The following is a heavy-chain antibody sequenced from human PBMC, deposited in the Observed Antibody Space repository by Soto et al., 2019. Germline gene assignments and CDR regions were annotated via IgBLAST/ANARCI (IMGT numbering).Heavy chain of an antibody. V-gene: IGHV3-23*01. CDR3: ARDRGYDAHDYYYNAMDV. Sequence: GGSLRLSCAASGFTFSSYAMSWVRQAPGKGLEWGSAISGSGGSTYYADSVKGRVTISRDNSKNTLYLQMNSPRAEDTAVYYCARDRGYDAHDYYYNAMDVWGQGTTVTVSS. J-gene: IGHJ6*02. CDR2: ISGSGGST. D-gene: IGHD2-15*01. CDR1: GFTFSSYA.